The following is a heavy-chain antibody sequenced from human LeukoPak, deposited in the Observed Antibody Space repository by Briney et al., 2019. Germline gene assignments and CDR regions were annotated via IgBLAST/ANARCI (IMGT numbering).Heavy chain of an antibody. CDR2: ISAYNGNT. CDR3: ARALLLWFGSPVCNWFDP. Sequence: ASVKVSCKASGYTFTSYGMSWVRQAPGQGLEWMGWISAYNGNTNYAQKLQGRVTMTTDTSTSTAYMELRSLRSDDTAVYYCARALLLWFGSPVCNWFDPWGQGTLVTVSS. D-gene: IGHD3-10*01. J-gene: IGHJ5*02. CDR1: GYTFTSYG. V-gene: IGHV1-18*04.